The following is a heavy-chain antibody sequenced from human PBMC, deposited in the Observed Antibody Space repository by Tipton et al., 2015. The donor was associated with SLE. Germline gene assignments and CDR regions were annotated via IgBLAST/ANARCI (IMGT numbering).Heavy chain of an antibody. CDR3: ARRAGGLDDVFDI. CDR2: VFYNGHI. CDR1: GGSINNHY. Sequence: TLSLTCTVSGGSINNHYWNWIRQSPGKGLEWVGFVFYNGHINYNPSLQSRVAISMDTSKNQFSLNLSSVTAADTAVYYCARRAGGLDDVFDIWGQGTMVTVSS. V-gene: IGHV4-59*11. D-gene: IGHD3/OR15-3a*01. J-gene: IGHJ3*02.